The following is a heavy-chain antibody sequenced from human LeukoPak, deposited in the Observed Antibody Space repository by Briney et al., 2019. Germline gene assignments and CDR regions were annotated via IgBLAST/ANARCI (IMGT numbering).Heavy chain of an antibody. Sequence: GGSLRLPCAASGFTFSSYWMHWVRQAPGKGLVWVSRINSDGSSTSYADSVKGRFTISRDNAKNTLYLQMNSLRAEDTAVYYCARENWGLLGDAFDIWGQGTMVTASS. D-gene: IGHD7-27*01. J-gene: IGHJ3*02. CDR1: GFTFSSYW. V-gene: IGHV3-74*01. CDR2: INSDGSST. CDR3: ARENWGLLGDAFDI.